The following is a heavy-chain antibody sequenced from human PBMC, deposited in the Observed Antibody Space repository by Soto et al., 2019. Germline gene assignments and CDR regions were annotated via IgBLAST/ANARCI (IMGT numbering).Heavy chain of an antibody. D-gene: IGHD2-8*01. J-gene: IGHJ4*02. Sequence: PGESLKISCAASGFTFSTYNMNWVRQAPGKGLEWVSSITSSSSYIYYADSVKGRFTISRDNAKNSLYLQMNSLRAEDTAVYYCALYDALFFDYWGQGTLVTVSS. CDR3: ALYDALFFDY. V-gene: IGHV3-21*01. CDR1: GFTFSTYN. CDR2: ITSSSSYI.